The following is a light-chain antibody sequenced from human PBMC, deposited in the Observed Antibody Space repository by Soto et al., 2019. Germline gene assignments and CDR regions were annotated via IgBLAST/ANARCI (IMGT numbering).Light chain of an antibody. V-gene: IGKV3-20*01. J-gene: IGKJ1*01. Sequence: VLTQSPGTLSLSPGERATLSCRASQRISSSWLAWYQQKPGQAPRLFIYGASSRATGIPDRFSGSGSGTDFTLTISRLEPEDSAVYYCQKYGTSASWTFGQGTKVE. CDR3: QKYGTSASWT. CDR1: QRISSSW. CDR2: GAS.